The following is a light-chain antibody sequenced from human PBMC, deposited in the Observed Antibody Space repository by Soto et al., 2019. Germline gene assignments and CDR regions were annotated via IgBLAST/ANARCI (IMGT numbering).Light chain of an antibody. Sequence: QSALTQPRSVSGSPGQSVTISCTGTSSDVGGYNYVSWYQQHPGKAPKLMIYDVSKRPSGVPDRFSGSKYGNTASLTISGLQAEDEADYSCCSYAGSYVVFGGGTKVTVL. J-gene: IGLJ2*01. CDR1: SSDVGGYNY. CDR2: DVS. CDR3: CSYAGSYVV. V-gene: IGLV2-11*01.